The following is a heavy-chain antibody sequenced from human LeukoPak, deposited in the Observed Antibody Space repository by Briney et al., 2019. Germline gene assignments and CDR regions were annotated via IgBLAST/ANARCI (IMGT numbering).Heavy chain of an antibody. CDR2: MWYDASNK. Sequence: GRPLRLSCAASGFTFSSYGMHWVRQAPGKGLEWVAVMWYDASNKYYADSVKGRFTISRDNSKNTLYLQMSSLRAEDTAVYYCVKGGGSYYYYVMNVWGQGTTVTVSS. CDR3: VKGGGSYYYYVMNV. V-gene: IGHV3-33*06. CDR1: GFTFSSYG. D-gene: IGHD3-16*01. J-gene: IGHJ6*02.